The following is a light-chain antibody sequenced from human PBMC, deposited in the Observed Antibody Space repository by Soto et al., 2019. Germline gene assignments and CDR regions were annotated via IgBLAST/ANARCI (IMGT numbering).Light chain of an antibody. CDR1: SSNIGAGYG. J-gene: IGLJ1*01. CDR2: GDN. CDR3: QSYDSSLSGSRV. V-gene: IGLV1-40*01. Sequence: QSVLTQPPSVSGAPGQRITISCTGSSSNIGAGYGVHWYQQLPGTAPKVLIYGDNNRPSGVPDRFSASRSGTSASLAITGLQAEDEAEYYCQSYDSSLSGSRVFGSGTKLTVL.